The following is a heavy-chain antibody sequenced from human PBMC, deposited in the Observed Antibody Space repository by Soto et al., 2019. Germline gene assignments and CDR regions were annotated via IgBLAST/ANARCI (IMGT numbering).Heavy chain of an antibody. D-gene: IGHD4-17*01. CDR1: GYTFTSYY. J-gene: IGHJ3*02. CDR3: EGGDHGAFDI. Sequence: SVKVYCQASGYTFTSYYMHWLRQAPGQRLEWIGWIVVGSGNTNYAQKFQERVTITRDMSTSTAYMELSSLRSEDTAVYYCEGGDHGAFDIWGQGTMVTVSS. CDR2: IVVGSGNT. V-gene: IGHV1-58*02.